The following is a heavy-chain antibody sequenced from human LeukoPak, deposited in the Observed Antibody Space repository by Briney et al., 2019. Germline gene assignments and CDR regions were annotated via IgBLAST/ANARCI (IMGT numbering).Heavy chain of an antibody. CDR1: GGSISSSSYY. CDR2: IYYSGST. D-gene: IGHD6-19*01. J-gene: IGHJ3*02. V-gene: IGHV4-39*07. Sequence: PSETLSLTCTVSGGSISSSSYYWGWIRQPPGKGLEWIGSIYYSGSTYYNPSLKSRVTISVDTSKNQFSLKLSAVTAADTAVYYCARNQWLAPDAFDIWGQGTMVTVSS. CDR3: ARNQWLAPDAFDI.